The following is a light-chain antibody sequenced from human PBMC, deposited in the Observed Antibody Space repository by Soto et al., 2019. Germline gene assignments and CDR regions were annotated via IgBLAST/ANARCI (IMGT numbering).Light chain of an antibody. CDR1: QGLSSW. CDR3: QQYNNWPRT. V-gene: IGKV1-5*01. CDR2: DAS. Sequence: DIQMTQSPPTLSPSVGDRVTITWWASQGLSSWLAWYQQKPGKAPKLLIYDASILESGVPSRFSGSGSGTEFTLTISSLQSEDFAVYYCQQYNNWPRTFGQGTKVDI. J-gene: IGKJ1*01.